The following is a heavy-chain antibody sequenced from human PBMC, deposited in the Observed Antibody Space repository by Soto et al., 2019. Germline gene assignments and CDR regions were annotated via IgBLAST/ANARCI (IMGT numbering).Heavy chain of an antibody. J-gene: IGHJ4*02. CDR2: INSDGSST. Sequence: EVQLVESGGGLVQPGGSLRLSCAASGFTFSSYWMHWVRQAPGKGLVWVSRINSDGSSTSYADSVKGRFTISRDNAKVTISPQMNTLSPADMAVYYWAVAVAGPKDIGYWGQGTLVTVSS. CDR3: AVAVAGPKDIGY. D-gene: IGHD6-19*01. V-gene: IGHV3-74*01. CDR1: GFTFSSYW.